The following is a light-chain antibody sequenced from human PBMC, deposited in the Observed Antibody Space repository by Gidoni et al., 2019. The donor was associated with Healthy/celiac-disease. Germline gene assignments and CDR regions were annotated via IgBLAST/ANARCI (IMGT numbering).Light chain of an antibody. Sequence: QMSQCPSSLSASVGDRVTITCRVSQGISNYLAWYQQKPGKDPKLLIYAASTLQSGVPSRFSGSGSGTDFTLTISSLQSEDVATYYCQKYYSAPWTFGQGTKVEIK. CDR3: QKYYSAPWT. J-gene: IGKJ1*01. V-gene: IGKV1-27*01. CDR2: AAS. CDR1: QGISNY.